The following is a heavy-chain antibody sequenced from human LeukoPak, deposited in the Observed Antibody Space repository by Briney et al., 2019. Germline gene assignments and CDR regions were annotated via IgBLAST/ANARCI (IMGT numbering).Heavy chain of an antibody. D-gene: IGHD3-3*01. V-gene: IGHV3-64*01. J-gene: IGHJ4*02. Sequence: GGSLRLSCAASGFTFSSYAMHWVRQAPGKGLEYVSAISSNGGSTYCANSVKGRFTISRDNSKNTLYLQMGSLRAEDMAVYYCARHGHYDFWSGYSLDYWRQGTLVTVSS. CDR3: ARHGHYDFWSGYSLDY. CDR1: GFTFSSYA. CDR2: ISSNGGST.